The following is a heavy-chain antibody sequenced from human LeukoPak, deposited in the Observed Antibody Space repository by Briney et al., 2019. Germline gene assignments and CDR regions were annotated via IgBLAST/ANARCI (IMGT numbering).Heavy chain of an antibody. D-gene: IGHD2-15*01. CDR3: ARLSCSGGSCYPNFDY. J-gene: IGHJ4*02. V-gene: IGHV4-30-2*01. CDR1: GGSISSGGHS. Sequence: SETLSLTCTVSGGSISSGGHSWSWIRQPAGKGLEWIGYIYHSGSGSTYYNPSLKSRVTISIDRSKNQFSLKLNSVTAADTAVFYCARLSCSGGSCYPNFDYWGQGTLVTVSS. CDR2: IYHSGSGST.